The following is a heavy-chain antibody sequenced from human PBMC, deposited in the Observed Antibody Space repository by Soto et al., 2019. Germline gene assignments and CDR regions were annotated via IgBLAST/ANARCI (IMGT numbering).Heavy chain of an antibody. CDR1: GYTFTSYG. D-gene: IGHD2-21*02. Sequence: ASVKVSCKASGYTFTSYGISWVRQAPGQGLEWMGWISAYNGNTNYAQKLQGRVTMTTDTSTSTAYMELRSLRSDDTAVYYCARVYGGNSWPIYYYGMDVWGQGTTVTVSS. CDR2: ISAYNGNT. J-gene: IGHJ6*02. CDR3: ARVYGGNSWPIYYYGMDV. V-gene: IGHV1-18*04.